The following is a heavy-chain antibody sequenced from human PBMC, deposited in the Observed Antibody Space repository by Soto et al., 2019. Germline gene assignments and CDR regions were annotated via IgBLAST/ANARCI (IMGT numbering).Heavy chain of an antibody. J-gene: IGHJ6*02. D-gene: IGHD3-16*01. Sequence: ASVKVSGKASGYTFSEFDINGLLQSSGQGPEWMGWMNAKSGDTFFPQRFRGKFNMTWDTSLSTAYMEVGSLTSHDTAIYCCARGNPFNYAGFDVWGQGTTVTVSS. CDR2: MNAKSGDT. CDR3: ARGNPFNYAGFDV. V-gene: IGHV1-8*01. CDR1: GYTFSEFD.